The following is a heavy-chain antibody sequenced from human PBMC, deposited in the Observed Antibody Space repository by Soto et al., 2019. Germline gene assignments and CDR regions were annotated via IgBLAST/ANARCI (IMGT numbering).Heavy chain of an antibody. CDR3: ARDHPYSSSSGAFDS. V-gene: IGHV3-30-3*01. D-gene: IGHD6-6*01. CDR2: ISYDGSNK. Sequence: QVQLVESGGGVVQPGRSLRLSCAASGFTFSSYAMHWVRQAPGKGLEWVAVISYDGSNKYYADSVKGRFTISRDNSKNTLYLQMTSLRAEETAVYYCARDHPYSSSSGAFDSWGPGTMVTVSS. J-gene: IGHJ3*02. CDR1: GFTFSSYA.